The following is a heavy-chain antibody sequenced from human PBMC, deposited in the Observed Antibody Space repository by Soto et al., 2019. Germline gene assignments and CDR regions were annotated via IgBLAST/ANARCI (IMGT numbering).Heavy chain of an antibody. J-gene: IGHJ4*02. CDR2: IYYSGST. V-gene: IGHV4-59*08. Sequence: PSETLSLTCTVSGGSISSYYWSWIRQPPGKGLEWIGYIYYSGSTNYNPSLKSRVTISVETSKNQFSLKLSSVTAADTAVYYCARRYGGTFDYWGQGTLVTVSS. D-gene: IGHD2-15*01. CDR3: ARRYGGTFDY. CDR1: GGSISSYY.